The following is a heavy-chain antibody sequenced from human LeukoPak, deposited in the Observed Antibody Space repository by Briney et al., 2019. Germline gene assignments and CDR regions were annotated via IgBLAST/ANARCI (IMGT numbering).Heavy chain of an antibody. CDR1: GFTVSSNY. CDR2: IYSGGST. V-gene: IGHV3-53*01. D-gene: IGHD3-10*01. Sequence: GGSLRLSCAASGFTVSSNYMSWVRQAPGKGLEWVSVIYSGGSTYYADSVKGRFTISRDNSKNTLYLQMNSLRAEDTAVYYCARETLTMVRGVKTDDYYYYYMDVWGKGTTVTVSS. J-gene: IGHJ6*03. CDR3: ARETLTMVRGVKTDDYYYYYMDV.